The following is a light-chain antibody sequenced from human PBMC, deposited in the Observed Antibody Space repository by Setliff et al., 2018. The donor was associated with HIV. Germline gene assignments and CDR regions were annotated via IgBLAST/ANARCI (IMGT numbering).Light chain of an antibody. CDR2: EVS. V-gene: IGLV2-8*01. CDR3: TSYAGSNNLGV. Sequence: QSVLTQPASVSGSPGQSINISCTGSSSDVGGYNYVSWYQQHPGKAPKLMIYEVSKRPSGVPDRFSGSKSGNTASLTVSGPQAEDEADYYCTSYAGSNNLGVFGTGTKVTVL. CDR1: SSDVGGYNY. J-gene: IGLJ1*01.